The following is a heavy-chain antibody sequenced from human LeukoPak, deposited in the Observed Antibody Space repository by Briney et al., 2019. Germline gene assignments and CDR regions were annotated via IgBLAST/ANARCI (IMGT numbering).Heavy chain of an antibody. CDR1: GESPSNYY. CDR3: ARLPDYYSRHGAPG. J-gene: IGHJ4*02. Sequence: SETLSLTCAVYGESPSNYYWSWIRQPPGKGLEWIGEINHYGSTNCNPSLKSRITISVDTSKNQFSLKLSSVTAADTAVYYCARLPDYYSRHGAPGWGQGTLVTVSS. V-gene: IGHV4-34*01. D-gene: IGHD3-10*01. CDR2: INHYGST.